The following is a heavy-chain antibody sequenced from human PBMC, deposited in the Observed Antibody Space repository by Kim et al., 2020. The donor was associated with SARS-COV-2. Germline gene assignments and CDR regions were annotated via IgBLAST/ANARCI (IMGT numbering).Heavy chain of an antibody. CDR3: AKALWTTVTTSWFDP. CDR1: GFTFSSYA. J-gene: IGHJ5*02. Sequence: GGSLRLSCAASGFTFSSYAMSWVRQAPGKGLEWVSVITGSGGSTYYADSVKGRFTISRDNSQNTLYLQMNSLRTEDTAIYYCAKALWTTVTTSWFDPWGQGTLVTVSS. CDR2: ITGSGGST. V-gene: IGHV3-23*01. D-gene: IGHD4-17*01.